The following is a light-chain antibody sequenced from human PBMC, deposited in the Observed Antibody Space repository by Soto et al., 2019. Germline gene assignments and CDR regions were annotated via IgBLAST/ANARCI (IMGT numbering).Light chain of an antibody. V-gene: IGKV3-20*01. CDR2: DTS. J-gene: IGKJ5*01. CDR1: QSLTNSF. CDR3: QQYVTSEII. Sequence: EIVVTQSPGTLSLSPGKRATLSCRASQSLTNSFIAWYQQKPGQAPRLLIYDTSSRATGIPDRFSGSGSGTDFTLTISRLEPEDFAVFFCQQYVTSEIIFGQGTRMAIK.